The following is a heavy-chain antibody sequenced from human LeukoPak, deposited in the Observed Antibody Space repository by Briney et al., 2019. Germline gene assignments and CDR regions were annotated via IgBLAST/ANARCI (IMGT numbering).Heavy chain of an antibody. D-gene: IGHD3-3*01. V-gene: IGHV3-66*04. CDR1: GFTVTKNY. CDR2: LYRDGSS. CDR3: VRLTLSGYTMGAFDL. J-gene: IGHJ3*01. Sequence: QPGGSLRLSCAASGFTVTKNYMYWVRQAPAKGLEWLSILYRDGSSFYADSATGRFTISRDRAKNTISLEMTNLRAADTAVYYCVRLTLSGYTMGAFDLWGHGIAVTVSP.